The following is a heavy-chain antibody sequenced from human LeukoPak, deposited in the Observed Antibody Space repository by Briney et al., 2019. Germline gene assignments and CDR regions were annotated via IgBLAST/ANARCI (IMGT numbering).Heavy chain of an antibody. D-gene: IGHD4-11*01. J-gene: IGHJ3*02. CDR2: IYPGDSDT. CDR1: GYTFTNYW. CDR3: ARQLTTLRGFDI. Sequence: GESLKISCKASGYTFTNYWIGWVRQMPGKGLEWMGIIYPGDSDTRYSPSFQGQVTISADKSINTAYLQWTSLKASDTAMYYCARQLTTLRGFDIWGQGTMVTASS. V-gene: IGHV5-51*01.